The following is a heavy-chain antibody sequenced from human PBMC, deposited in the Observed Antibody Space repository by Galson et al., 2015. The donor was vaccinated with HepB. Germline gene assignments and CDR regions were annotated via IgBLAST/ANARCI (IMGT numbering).Heavy chain of an antibody. D-gene: IGHD3-22*01. Sequence: SVKVSCKASGGTFSSYTISWVRQAPGQGLEWMGRIIPILGIANYAQKFQGRVTITADKSTSTAYMELSSLRSEDTAVYYCARAGDSSGYYYAPMDYWGQGTLVTVSS. CDR2: IIPILGIA. J-gene: IGHJ4*02. V-gene: IGHV1-69*02. CDR3: ARAGDSSGYYYAPMDY. CDR1: GGTFSSYT.